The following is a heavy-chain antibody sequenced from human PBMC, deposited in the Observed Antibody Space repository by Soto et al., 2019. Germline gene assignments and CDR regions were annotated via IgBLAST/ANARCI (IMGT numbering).Heavy chain of an antibody. J-gene: IGHJ6*03. Sequence: QVQLVQSGAEVKKPGASVTVSCRSSGDTFNDYYIHWVRQAPGQGLEWMGWINPNGGVTKYAQKFQGWVSMTRDTSNRTVYMPLSRRRSDDTAVYYCARESGGATATLDHYYFYVDVWGTGTTVTVSS. CDR1: GDTFNDYY. CDR3: ARESGGATATLDHYYFYVDV. D-gene: IGHD1-26*01. CDR2: INPNGGVT. V-gene: IGHV1-2*04.